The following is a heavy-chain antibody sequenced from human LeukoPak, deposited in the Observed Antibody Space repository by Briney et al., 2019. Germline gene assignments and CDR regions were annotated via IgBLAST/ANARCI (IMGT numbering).Heavy chain of an antibody. CDR2: ISGSGGST. CDR1: GFTFSNAW. J-gene: IGHJ5*02. D-gene: IGHD6-13*01. Sequence: GGSLRLSCAASGFTFSNAWMSWVRQAPGKGLEWVSAISGSGGSTYYADSVKGRFTISRDNSKNTLYLQMNSLRAEDTAVYYCARDIYISNWYRPTNWFDPWGQGTLVTVSS. CDR3: ARDIYISNWYRPTNWFDP. V-gene: IGHV3-23*01.